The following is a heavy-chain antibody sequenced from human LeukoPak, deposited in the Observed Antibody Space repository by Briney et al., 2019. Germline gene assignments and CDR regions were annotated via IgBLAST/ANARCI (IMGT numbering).Heavy chain of an antibody. CDR1: GYTFTGYY. V-gene: IGHV1-2*02. CDR3: ASLAGGNSESSDAFDI. J-gene: IGHJ3*02. D-gene: IGHD4-23*01. Sequence: ASVKVSCKGSGYTFTGYYMHWVRQAPGQGLGWMGWINPNSGGRNYAQKFQGRVPMTRDPSTSTAYMELSRLRSDDTAVYYCASLAGGNSESSDAFDIWGQGTMVTVSS. CDR2: INPNSGGR.